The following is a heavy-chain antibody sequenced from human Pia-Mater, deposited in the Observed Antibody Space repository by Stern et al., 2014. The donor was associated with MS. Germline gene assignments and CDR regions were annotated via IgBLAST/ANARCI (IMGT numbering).Heavy chain of an antibody. V-gene: IGHV4-4*02. CDR1: GDSMSNNNW. J-gene: IGHJ4*02. D-gene: IGHD6-13*01. CDR3: ARSKDSSSWYGYFDY. Sequence: QLQLQESGPGLVRPSTTLFLTCSVSGDSMSNNNWWSWVRQAPGKGLEWXGEVHHSGRTNHNPSLASRTTISIDKSKKMISLRMDSVTAADTAVYYCARSKDSSSWYGYFDYWGQGTLVTVSS. CDR2: VHHSGRT.